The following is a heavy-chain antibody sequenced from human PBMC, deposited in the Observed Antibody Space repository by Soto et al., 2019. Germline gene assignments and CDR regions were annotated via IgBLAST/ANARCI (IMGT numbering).Heavy chain of an antibody. CDR1: GYTFSSYF. CDR3: SSDLPPVDY. Sequence: QVQLVQSGAEVKKPGASVKVSCKASGYTFSSYFISWVRQAPGQGLEWMGGISAYNGNTNYAQNLQGRVTMTTATSTSTAYMELRSLRSDDTAVYYCSSDLPPVDYWGQGTLVTVSS. CDR2: ISAYNGNT. J-gene: IGHJ4*02. V-gene: IGHV1-18*01.